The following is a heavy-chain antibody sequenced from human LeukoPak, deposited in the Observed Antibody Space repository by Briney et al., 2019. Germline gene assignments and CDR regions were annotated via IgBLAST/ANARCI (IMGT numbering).Heavy chain of an antibody. Sequence: SETLSLTCTVSGGSISSSSYYWGWIRQPPGKGLEWIGSIYYSGSIYYNPSLKSRVTISVDTSKNQFSLKLSSVTAADTAVYYCGRELRYCSSTSCRGGFDYWGQGTLVTVSS. V-gene: IGHV4-39*07. D-gene: IGHD2-2*01. CDR3: GRELRYCSSTSCRGGFDY. CDR2: IYYSGSI. J-gene: IGHJ4*02. CDR1: GGSISSSSYY.